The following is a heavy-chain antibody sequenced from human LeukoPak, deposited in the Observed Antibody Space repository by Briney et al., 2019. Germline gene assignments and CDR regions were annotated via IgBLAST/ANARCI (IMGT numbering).Heavy chain of an antibody. CDR1: GFTFSSYS. Sequence: GSLRISCAASGFTFSSYSMNWVRQAPGKGLEWVSAISGSGGSTYYADSVKGRFTISRDNSKNTLYLQMNSLRAEDTAVYYCAKGVSGYDYWGQGTLVTVSS. J-gene: IGHJ4*02. D-gene: IGHD3-22*01. CDR2: ISGSGGST. V-gene: IGHV3-23*01. CDR3: AKGVSGYDY.